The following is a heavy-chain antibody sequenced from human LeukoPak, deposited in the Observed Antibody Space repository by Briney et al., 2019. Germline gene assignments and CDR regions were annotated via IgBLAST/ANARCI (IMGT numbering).Heavy chain of an antibody. J-gene: IGHJ4*02. Sequence: PGGSLRLSCAASGFTFSSYEMNWVRQAPGKGLEWVSSISSRGSTIYYADSVKGRFTISRDNSKNTLCLQMNSLRAEDTAVYYCAKEADYDQVYYSDYWGQGTLVTVSS. CDR1: GFTFSSYE. D-gene: IGHD4-17*01. V-gene: IGHV3-48*03. CDR3: AKEADYDQVYYSDY. CDR2: ISSRGSTI.